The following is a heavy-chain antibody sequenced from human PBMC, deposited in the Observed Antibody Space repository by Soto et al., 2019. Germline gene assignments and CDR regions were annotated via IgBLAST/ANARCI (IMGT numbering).Heavy chain of an antibody. J-gene: IGHJ4*02. V-gene: IGHV3-23*01. D-gene: IGHD4-17*01. Sequence: EVQLLESGGVLVQPGGSLRLSCVASGFAFSNYAMNWVRQAPGKGLEWVSSITLSGGTTYYADSVKGRFTISRDISKNTLYLRMNCLRAEDMAVYYCTKEAVTTRHCDNCGQGTLVIFCS. CDR2: ITLSGGTT. CDR3: TKEAVTTRHCDN. CDR1: GFAFSNYA.